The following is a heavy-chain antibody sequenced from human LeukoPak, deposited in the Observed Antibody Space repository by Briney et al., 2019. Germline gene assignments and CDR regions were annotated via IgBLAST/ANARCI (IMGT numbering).Heavy chain of an antibody. CDR2: ISYDGSNK. D-gene: IGHD5-18*01. Sequence: GRSLGLSCAASGFTFSSYGMHWVRQAPGKGLEWVAVISYDGSNKYYADSVKGRFTISRDNSKNTLYLQMNSLRAEDTAVYYCAKDHGASSGYSYGYTPYYFGYWGQGTLVTVSS. J-gene: IGHJ4*02. V-gene: IGHV3-30*18. CDR3: AKDHGASSGYSYGYTPYYFGY. CDR1: GFTFSSYG.